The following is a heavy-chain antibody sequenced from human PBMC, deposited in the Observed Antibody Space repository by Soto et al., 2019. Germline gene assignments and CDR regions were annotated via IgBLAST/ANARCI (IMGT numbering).Heavy chain of an antibody. CDR3: AKDLGGTVDTYYYYGMDV. CDR2: ISYDGSNK. D-gene: IGHD6-19*01. V-gene: IGHV3-30*18. CDR1: GFTFSSYG. Sequence: QVQLVESGGGVVQPGRSLRLSCAASGFTFSSYGMHWVRQAPGKGLEWVAVISYDGSNKYYADSVKGRFTISRDNSKNTLYLQMNSLRAEDTAVYYCAKDLGGTVDTYYYYGMDVWGQGTTVTVSS. J-gene: IGHJ6*02.